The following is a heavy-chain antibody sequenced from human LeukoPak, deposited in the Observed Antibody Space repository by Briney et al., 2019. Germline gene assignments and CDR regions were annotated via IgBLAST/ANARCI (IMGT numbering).Heavy chain of an antibody. V-gene: IGHV3-9*01. CDR1: GFTFDDYA. D-gene: IGHD1-20*01. CDR3: AKEITSASRPFDY. J-gene: IGHJ4*02. CDR2: ISWNSGSI. Sequence: GGSLRLSCAASGFTFDDYAMHWVRQAPGKGLEWVSGISWNSGSIGYADSVKGRFTISRDNAKNSLYLQMNSLRAEDTALYYCAKEITSASRPFDYWGQGTLVTVSS.